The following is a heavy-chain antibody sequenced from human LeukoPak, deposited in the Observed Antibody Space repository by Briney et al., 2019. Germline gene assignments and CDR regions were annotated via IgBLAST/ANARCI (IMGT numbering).Heavy chain of an antibody. Sequence: SETLSLTCTVSSGSFSSYYWSWIRQPPGKGLEWIGYIYYSGSTNYNPSLTSRVTISVDTYKNQFSLKLSSVTAADTAVYYCAREEPAAMVIDYWGQGTLVNVSS. D-gene: IGHD2-2*01. V-gene: IGHV4-59*01. J-gene: IGHJ4*02. CDR2: IYYSGST. CDR3: AREEPAAMVIDY. CDR1: SGSFSSYY.